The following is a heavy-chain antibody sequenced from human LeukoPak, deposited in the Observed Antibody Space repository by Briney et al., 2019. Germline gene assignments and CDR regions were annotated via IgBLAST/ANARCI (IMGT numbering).Heavy chain of an antibody. Sequence: GGSPRLSCAASGFTFSSYSMNWVRQAPGKGLEWVSSISSSSYIYYADSVKGRFTISRDNAKNSLYLQMNSLRAEDTAVYYCARDHPAAIPYFDYWGQGTLVTVSS. V-gene: IGHV3-21*01. CDR1: GFTFSSYS. CDR2: ISSSSYI. CDR3: ARDHPAAIPYFDY. J-gene: IGHJ4*02. D-gene: IGHD2-2*02.